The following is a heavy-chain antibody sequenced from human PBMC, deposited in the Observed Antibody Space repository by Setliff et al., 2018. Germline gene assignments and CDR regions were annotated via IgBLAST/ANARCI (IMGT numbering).Heavy chain of an antibody. Sequence: GGSLRLSCAASGFTFSTYWMSWVRQAPGKGLEWVANINQDGSQKYYVGSVRGRFTISRDNAKSSLYLQMTSLRGEDTAMYYCARDDGILYDSSGYPDYWGQGTLVTVSS. CDR3: ARDDGILYDSSGYPDY. V-gene: IGHV3-7*01. CDR1: GFTFSTYW. J-gene: IGHJ4*02. CDR2: INQDGSQK. D-gene: IGHD3-22*01.